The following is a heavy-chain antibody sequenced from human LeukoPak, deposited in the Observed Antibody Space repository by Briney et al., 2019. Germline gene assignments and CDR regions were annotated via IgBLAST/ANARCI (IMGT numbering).Heavy chain of an antibody. V-gene: IGHV3-23*01. CDR1: GFTFSTYA. Sequence: GALRLSCAASGFTFSTYAMSWVRLAPGKGLEWVSAISGSDGRIYYADSVKGRFTTSRDNSKNTVYLQLNSLRAEDTAVYYCAKQGYTSSWLYFDYWGQGTLVTVSS. J-gene: IGHJ4*02. D-gene: IGHD6-13*01. CDR3: AKQGYTSSWLYFDY. CDR2: ISGSDGRI.